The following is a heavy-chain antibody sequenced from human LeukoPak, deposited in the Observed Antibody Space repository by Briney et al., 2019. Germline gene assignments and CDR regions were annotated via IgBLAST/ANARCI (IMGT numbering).Heavy chain of an antibody. Sequence: GGSPRLSCTASGFNFGIYGMHWVRQAPGKGLEWVAVMWDDGTNEYYVESVKGRFTISRDNAKNSLYLQMNSLRAEDTAVYYCARDWAGGLFDYWGQGTLGTVSS. D-gene: IGHD3-16*01. CDR3: ARDWAGGLFDY. CDR2: MWDDGTNE. CDR1: GFNFGIYG. J-gene: IGHJ4*02. V-gene: IGHV3-33*01.